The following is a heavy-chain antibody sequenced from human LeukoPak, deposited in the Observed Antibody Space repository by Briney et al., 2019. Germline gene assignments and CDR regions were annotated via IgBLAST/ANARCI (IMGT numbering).Heavy chain of an antibody. CDR3: AKDVGEVRWSLDF. CDR1: GFTFSTYW. J-gene: IGHJ4*02. D-gene: IGHD5-24*01. CDR2: INVDGSGA. Sequence: GGSLRLSCAASGFTFSTYWMHWVRQAPGKGLVWVSHINVDGSGATYADSVKGRFTISRDNSKNTLYLQMNSLRADDTAAYYCAKDVGEVRWSLDFWGQGTLVTVSS. V-gene: IGHV3-74*01.